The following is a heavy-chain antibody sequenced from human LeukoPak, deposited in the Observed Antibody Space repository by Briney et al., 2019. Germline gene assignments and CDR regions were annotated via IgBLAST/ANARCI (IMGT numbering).Heavy chain of an antibody. D-gene: IGHD3-10*01. CDR2: INPNSGGT. CDR1: GYTFTGYY. Sequence: ASVKVSCKASGYTFTGYYMHWVRQAPGQGLEWMGRINPNSGGTNYAQKFQGRVTMTRDTSISTAYMELSRLRSDDTAVYYCAREGSGGTMVRGVINNWFDPWGQGTLVTVSS. CDR3: AREGSGGTMVRGVINNWFDP. J-gene: IGHJ5*02. V-gene: IGHV1-2*06.